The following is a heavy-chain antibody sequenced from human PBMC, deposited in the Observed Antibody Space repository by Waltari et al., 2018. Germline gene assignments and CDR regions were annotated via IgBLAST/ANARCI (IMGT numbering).Heavy chain of an antibody. Sequence: QVQLVASGGGVVQPGMSLRLPCAASGFSPSPFGMHWVRQAPGKGLEWVALASFDGSTTYYADSVRGRFTISRDNSKNTLYLDINTLRVDDTAIYYCAKDAFGNTYLDHWGQGTLVTVSS. J-gene: IGHJ5*02. CDR2: ASFDGSTT. CDR1: GFSPSPFG. V-gene: IGHV3-30*18. CDR3: AKDAFGNTYLDH. D-gene: IGHD3-10*01.